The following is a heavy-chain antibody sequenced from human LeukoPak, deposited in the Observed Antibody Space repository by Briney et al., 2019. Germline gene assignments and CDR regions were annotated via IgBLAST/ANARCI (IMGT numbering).Heavy chain of an antibody. D-gene: IGHD2-2*01. Sequence: SEPLSLPSTASGGSICSYYWRWIRPPAGKGLGWSGRSYTSGRTTYNPSLKSRVTMSVDTSKNQFSLQLSSVTAAGTAVYYCARGGSLVVPADHFDYWGQGTLVTVSS. CDR2: SYTSGRT. V-gene: IGHV4-4*07. J-gene: IGHJ4*02. CDR1: GGSICSYY. CDR3: ARGGSLVVPADHFDY.